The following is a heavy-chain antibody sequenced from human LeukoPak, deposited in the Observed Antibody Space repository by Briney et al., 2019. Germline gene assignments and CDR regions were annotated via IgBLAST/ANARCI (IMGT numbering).Heavy chain of an antibody. J-gene: IGHJ4*02. CDR1: GFSPTTYW. V-gene: IGHV3-7*01. D-gene: IGHD1-14*01. Sequence: GGSLRLSCVASGFSPTTYWMSWVRQAPGKGLEWVANIKQDGSAKYYVDSVKGRFTISRDNARNSLYLQMNSLRAEDTAVYYCARAEVTVSGGDYWGQGTLVTVSS. CDR2: IKQDGSAK. CDR3: ARAEVTVSGGDY.